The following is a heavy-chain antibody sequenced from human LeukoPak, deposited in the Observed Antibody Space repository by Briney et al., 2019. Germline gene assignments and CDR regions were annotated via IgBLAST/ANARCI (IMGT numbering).Heavy chain of an antibody. V-gene: IGHV3-7*01. J-gene: IGHJ4*02. CDR2: IKQDGSEK. CDR3: ARGSSGWTSPFDY. D-gene: IGHD6-19*01. CDR1: EFTFSSYW. Sequence: PGGSLRLSCAASEFTFSSYWMSWVRQAPGKGLEWVANIKQDGSEKRYVDSVRGRFTISRDNAKNSLDLQVNSLRADDTAVYYCARGSSGWTSPFDYWGQGTLVTVSS.